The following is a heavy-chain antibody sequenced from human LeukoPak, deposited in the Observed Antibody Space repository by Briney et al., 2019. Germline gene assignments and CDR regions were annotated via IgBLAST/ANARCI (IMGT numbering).Heavy chain of an antibody. CDR2: IDPTDSDT. CDR1: GNSFTSTW. Sequence: GESLKISCTVSGNSFTSTWISWRRQMPGKVLEWMGRIDPTDSDTKYSPSFEGHVTISVDKSISTAYLQWSSLEASDTAIYFCARHRGLEATGAQIWGQGTMVTVSS. V-gene: IGHV5-10-1*01. D-gene: IGHD3/OR15-3a*01. CDR3: ARHRGLEATGAQI. J-gene: IGHJ3*02.